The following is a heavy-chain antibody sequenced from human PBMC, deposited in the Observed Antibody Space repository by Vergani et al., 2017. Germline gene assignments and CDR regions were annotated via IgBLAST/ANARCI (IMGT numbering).Heavy chain of an antibody. Sequence: QEQLLQSGGGVVKPGGSLRLSCIGSGYTFGHFDMHWVRQAPGKGLAWVAFIRYDGSNPQYIDSVKGRFTISRDNSKDTLFLQMNGLRPEDTGTYFCAKKGGSLYYYGVDVWGQGTTITVSS. CDR3: AKKGGSLYYYGVDV. CDR1: GYTFGHFD. V-gene: IGHV3-30*02. CDR2: IRYDGSNP. J-gene: IGHJ6*02. D-gene: IGHD1-26*01.